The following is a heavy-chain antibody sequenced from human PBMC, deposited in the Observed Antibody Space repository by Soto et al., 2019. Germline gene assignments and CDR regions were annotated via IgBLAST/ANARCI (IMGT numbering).Heavy chain of an antibody. CDR3: ARVPLVVVPAAICWFDP. D-gene: IGHD2-2*01. Sequence: TSETLSLTCAVYGGSFSGYYWSWIRQPPGKGLEWIGEINHSGSTNYNPSLKSRVTISVDTSKNQFSLKLSSVTAADTAVYYCARVPLVVVPAAICWFDPRGQGTLVTVSS. CDR2: INHSGST. J-gene: IGHJ5*02. V-gene: IGHV4-34*01. CDR1: GGSFSGYY.